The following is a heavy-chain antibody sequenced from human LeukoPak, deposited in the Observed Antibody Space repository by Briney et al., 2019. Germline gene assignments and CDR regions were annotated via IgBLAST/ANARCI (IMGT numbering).Heavy chain of an antibody. CDR1: GYTFTSYY. J-gene: IGHJ4*02. V-gene: IGHV1-46*01. D-gene: IGHD3-22*01. CDR2: INPSGGST. CDR3: ARDRPIDYYDSSGYQEPDY. Sequence: ASVKVSCKASGYTFTSYYMHWVRQAPGQGLEWMGIINPSGGSTSYAQKFQGRVTMIRDTSTSTVYMELSSLRSEDTAVYYCARDRPIDYYDSSGYQEPDYWGQGTLVTVSS.